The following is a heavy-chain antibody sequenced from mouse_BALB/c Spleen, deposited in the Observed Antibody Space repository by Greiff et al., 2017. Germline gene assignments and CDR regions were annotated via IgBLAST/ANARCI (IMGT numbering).Heavy chain of an antibody. CDR2: ISDGGSYT. D-gene: IGHD3-2*01. V-gene: IGHV5-4*02. CDR1: GFTFSDYY. J-gene: IGHJ3*01. Sequence: EVQLMESGGGLVKPGGSLKLSCAASGFTFSDYYMYWVRQTPEKRLEWVATISDGGSYTYYPDSVKGRFTISRDNAKNNLYLQMSSLKSEDTAMYYCARDTLDSSGYSWFAYWGQGTLVTVSA. CDR3: ARDTLDSSGYSWFAY.